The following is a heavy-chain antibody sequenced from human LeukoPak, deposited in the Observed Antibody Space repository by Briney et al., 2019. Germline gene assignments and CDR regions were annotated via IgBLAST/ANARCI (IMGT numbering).Heavy chain of an antibody. Sequence: SETLSLTCTVSGGSISSYYWSWIRQPPGKGLEWIGYIYTSGSTNYNPSLKSRVTISVDTSKNQFSLKLSSVTAADTAVYYCARFGSSSWDYYYMDVWGKGTTVTISS. D-gene: IGHD6-13*01. J-gene: IGHJ6*03. CDR2: IYTSGST. CDR3: ARFGSSSWDYYYMDV. V-gene: IGHV4-4*08. CDR1: GGSISSYY.